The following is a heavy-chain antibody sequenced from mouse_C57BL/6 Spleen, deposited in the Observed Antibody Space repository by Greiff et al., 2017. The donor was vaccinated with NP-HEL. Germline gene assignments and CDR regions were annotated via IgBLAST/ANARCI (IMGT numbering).Heavy chain of an antibody. V-gene: IGHV1-54*01. CDR1: GYAFTNYL. D-gene: IGHD2-4*01. CDR3: ARGRGLKALDYFDY. J-gene: IGHJ2*01. Sequence: VKLQESGAELVRPGTSVKVSCKASGYAFTNYLIEWVKQRPGQGLEWIGVINPGSGGTNYNEKFKGKATLTADKSSSTAYMQLSSLTSEDSAVYFCARGRGLKALDYFDYWGQGTTLTVSS. CDR2: INPGSGGT.